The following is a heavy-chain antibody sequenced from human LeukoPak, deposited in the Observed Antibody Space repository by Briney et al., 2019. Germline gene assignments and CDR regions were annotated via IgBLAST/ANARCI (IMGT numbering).Heavy chain of an antibody. Sequence: GGSLQISCKGSGYSFTSYWIGWVRRMPGKGREWMGIIYPGDSDTRYSPSFQGQVTISADKSISTAYLQWSSLKASDTAMYYCARQNSIAVAGDYYYGMDVWGQGTTVTVSS. CDR2: IYPGDSDT. J-gene: IGHJ6*02. D-gene: IGHD6-19*01. CDR1: GYSFTSYW. V-gene: IGHV5-51*01. CDR3: ARQNSIAVAGDYYYGMDV.